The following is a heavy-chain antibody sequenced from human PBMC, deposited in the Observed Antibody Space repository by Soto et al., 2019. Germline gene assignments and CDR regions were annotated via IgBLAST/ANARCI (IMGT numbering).Heavy chain of an antibody. CDR3: ARQASY. J-gene: IGHJ4*02. V-gene: IGHV4-39*01. Sequence: QLQLQESGPGLVKPSETLSLTCNVSGVSISDTSYYWGWIRQPPGKGLEWIGTVYFNGKTFYNPSLKSRLTISVDRSKNQISLRLTSVTAADTAVYYCARQASYWGQGILVAVSS. CDR1: GVSISDTSYY. CDR2: VYFNGKT.